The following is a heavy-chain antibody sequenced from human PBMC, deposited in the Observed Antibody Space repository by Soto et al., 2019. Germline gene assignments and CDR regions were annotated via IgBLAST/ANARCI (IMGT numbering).Heavy chain of an antibody. Sequence: SVKVSCKASGGTFSSYAISWVRQAPGQGLEWMGGIIPIFGTANYAQKFQGRVTITADESTSTAYMELSSLRSEDTAVYYCARGAHGYYYDSSGSAFDIWGQGTRVTVSS. D-gene: IGHD3-22*01. CDR2: IIPIFGTA. J-gene: IGHJ3*02. V-gene: IGHV1-69*13. CDR3: ARGAHGYYYDSSGSAFDI. CDR1: GGTFSSYA.